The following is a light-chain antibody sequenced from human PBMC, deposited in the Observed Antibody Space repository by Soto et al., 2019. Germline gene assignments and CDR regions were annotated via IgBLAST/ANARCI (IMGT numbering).Light chain of an antibody. CDR3: QQYNSYSMYT. CDR1: QGISSY. Sequence: IQLTQSPSSLSASVGDRVTITCRASQGISSYLAWYQQKPGKAPKLLIYGASTLQSGVPSRFSGSGSGTDFTLTISSLQPEDFATYYCQQYNSYSMYTFGQGTKVDIK. V-gene: IGKV1-9*01. J-gene: IGKJ2*01. CDR2: GAS.